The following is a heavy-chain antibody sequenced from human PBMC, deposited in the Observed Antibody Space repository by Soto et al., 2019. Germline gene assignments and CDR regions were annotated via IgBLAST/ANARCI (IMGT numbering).Heavy chain of an antibody. CDR3: ARESTGYEDWFDP. J-gene: IGHJ5*02. D-gene: IGHD5-18*01. Sequence: PSETLSLTCTVSGGSISSGDYYWSWIRQPPGKGLEWIGYIYYSGSTYYNPSLKSRVTISVDTSKNQFSLKLSSVTAADTAVYYCARESTGYEDWFDPWGQGTLVTVSS. V-gene: IGHV4-30-4*01. CDR1: GGSISSGDYY. CDR2: IYYSGST.